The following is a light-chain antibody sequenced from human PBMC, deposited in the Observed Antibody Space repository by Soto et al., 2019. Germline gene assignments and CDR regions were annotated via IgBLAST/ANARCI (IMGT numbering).Light chain of an antibody. Sequence: EVELTQSQAILSLSPGKTDTLSCRASQSLTNSFIAWYQQKPGQAPRLLIYDTSSRATGIPDRFSCSGSGTDFTLTISWLEPEDFAVFFCQQYGTSEIIFGQGTRLEIK. V-gene: IGKV3-20*01. CDR1: QSLTNSF. CDR3: QQYGTSEII. J-gene: IGKJ5*01. CDR2: DTS.